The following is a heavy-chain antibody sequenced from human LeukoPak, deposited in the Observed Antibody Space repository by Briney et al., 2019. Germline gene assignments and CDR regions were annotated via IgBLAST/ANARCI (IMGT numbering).Heavy chain of an antibody. CDR1: GGSISSGGYS. V-gene: IGHV4-30-2*01. CDR3: ARDPGGWFDP. CDR2: IYHSGST. J-gene: IGHJ5*02. D-gene: IGHD3-10*01. Sequence: PSETLSLTCAVSGGSISSGGYSWSWIRQPPGKGLEWIGYIYHSGSTYYNPSLKSQVTISVDRSKNQFSLKLSSVTAADTAVYYCARDPGGWFDPWGQGTLVTVSS.